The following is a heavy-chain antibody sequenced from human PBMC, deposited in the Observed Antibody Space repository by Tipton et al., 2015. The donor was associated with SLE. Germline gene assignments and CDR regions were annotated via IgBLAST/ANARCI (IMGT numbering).Heavy chain of an antibody. CDR2: IYHSGST. D-gene: IGHD3-3*01. Sequence: LRLSCAVSGYSISSAYFWGWIRQPPGKGLEWIGSIYHSGSTFYNPSLKSRVTISVDTSKNQFSLKLSSVTAADTAIYFCARDQAQYYDFSNGFDIWGQGTMVTVSS. CDR1: GYSISSAYF. J-gene: IGHJ3*02. V-gene: IGHV4-38-2*02. CDR3: ARDQAQYYDFSNGFDI.